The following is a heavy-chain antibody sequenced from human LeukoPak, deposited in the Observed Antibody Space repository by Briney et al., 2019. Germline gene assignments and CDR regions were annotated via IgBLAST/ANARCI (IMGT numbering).Heavy chain of an antibody. D-gene: IGHD4-23*01. CDR3: ARRATVVTPSDY. J-gene: IGHJ4*02. V-gene: IGHV1-18*01. Sequence: ASVKVSCKASGCTFTSYGISWVRQAPGQGLEWMGWISAYNGNTNYAQKLQGRVTMTTDTSTSTAYMELRSLRSDDTAVYYRARRATVVTPSDYWGQGTLVTVSS. CDR2: ISAYNGNT. CDR1: GCTFTSYG.